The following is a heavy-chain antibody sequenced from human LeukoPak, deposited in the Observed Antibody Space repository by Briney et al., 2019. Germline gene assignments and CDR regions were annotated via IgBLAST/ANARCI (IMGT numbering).Heavy chain of an antibody. CDR2: IYYSGST. V-gene: IGHV4-39*01. D-gene: IGHD3-3*01. Sequence: SETLSLTCTVSGGSISSSGYYWGWIRQPPGKGLEWIGSIYYSGSTYYNPSLKSRVTISVDTSKNQFSLKLSSVTAADTAIYYCARHLEWLLLYYFDHWGQGTLVTVSS. CDR1: GGSISSSGYY. J-gene: IGHJ4*02. CDR3: ARHLEWLLLYYFDH.